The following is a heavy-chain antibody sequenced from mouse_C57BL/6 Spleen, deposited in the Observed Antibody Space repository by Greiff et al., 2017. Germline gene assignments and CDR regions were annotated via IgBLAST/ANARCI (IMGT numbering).Heavy chain of an antibody. J-gene: IGHJ3*01. CDR1: GFTFSDYG. CDR3: ARHSNYPFAY. CDR2: ISSGSSTL. Sequence: EVQRVESGGGLVKPAGSLKLSCAASGFTFSDYGMHWVRQAPEKGLAWVAYISSGSSTLYYADTVKGRFTISRDNAKNTLFLQMTSLRSEDTAMYYCARHSNYPFAYWGQGTLGTVSA. V-gene: IGHV5-17*01. D-gene: IGHD2-5*01.